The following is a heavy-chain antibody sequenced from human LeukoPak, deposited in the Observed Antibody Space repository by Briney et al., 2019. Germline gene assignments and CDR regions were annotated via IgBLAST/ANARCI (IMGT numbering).Heavy chain of an antibody. CDR3: ARDLYRFDY. CDR1: GFTFSSYG. J-gene: IGHJ4*02. CDR2: IKQDGSEK. V-gene: IGHV3-7*01. Sequence: GGSLRLSCAASGFTFSSYGMHWVRQAPGKGLEWVANIKQDGSEKYYVDSVKGRFTISRDNAKNSLYLQMNSLRAEDTAVYYCARDLYRFDYWGQGTLVTVSS. D-gene: IGHD1-26*01.